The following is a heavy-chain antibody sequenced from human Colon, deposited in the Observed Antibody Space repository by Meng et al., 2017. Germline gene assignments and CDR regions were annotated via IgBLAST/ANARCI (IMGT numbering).Heavy chain of an antibody. CDR1: GYTFTDYY. CDR2: INPKSGGT. J-gene: IGHJ4*02. Sequence: GQLVQSGAEVKKPGASVKVSCKASGYTFTDYYIHWVRQAPGQGLEWMGRINPKSGGTNSAQIFQGRVTMTRDTSISTVYMELTRLRSDDTALYYCGKREYISGLTYWGQGTLVTVSS. V-gene: IGHV1-2*06. CDR3: GKREYISGLTY. D-gene: IGHD6-19*01.